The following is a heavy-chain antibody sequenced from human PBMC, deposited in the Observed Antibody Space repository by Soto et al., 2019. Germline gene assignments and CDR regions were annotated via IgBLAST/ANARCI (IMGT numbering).Heavy chain of an antibody. CDR1: GYTFSSYY. Sequence: ASVKVSCKASGYTFSSYYMHWVRQAPGQGPEWMGLINPSGGGTSYAQKFQDRVTLTRDTSTSTVYMELSSLRSEDTAVYYCARASGPAVAGTPVSYWGQGTLVTVSS. D-gene: IGHD6-19*01. J-gene: IGHJ4*02. CDR3: ARASGPAVAGTPVSY. CDR2: INPSGGGT. V-gene: IGHV1-46*03.